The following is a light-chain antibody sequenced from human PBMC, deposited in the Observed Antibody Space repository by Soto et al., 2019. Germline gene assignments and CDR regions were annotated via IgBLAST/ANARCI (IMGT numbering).Light chain of an antibody. J-gene: IGKJ1*01. CDR3: QQYNNWPPWT. Sequence: IVMTQSPATLSVPPGERATLSCRASQSISSNLAWYQQKPGQAPRLLMFRTSSRATGFPARFSGSGSGTEFNLTISSLQSEDFAIYYCQQYNNWPPWTFGQGSKVDTK. CDR2: RTS. V-gene: IGKV3-15*01. CDR1: QSISSN.